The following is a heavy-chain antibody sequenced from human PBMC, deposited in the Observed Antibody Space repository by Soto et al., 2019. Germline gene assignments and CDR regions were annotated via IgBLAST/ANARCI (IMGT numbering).Heavy chain of an antibody. Sequence: GGSLRLSCAASGFTFSSYAMSWVRQAPGKGLEWVSAISGSGGSTYYADSVKGRFTISRDNSKNTLYLQMNSLRAEDTAVYYCAKVYYYYDSSGYPHFDYWGQGTLVTVSS. CDR3: AKVYYYYDSSGYPHFDY. V-gene: IGHV3-23*01. J-gene: IGHJ4*02. CDR1: GFTFSSYA. D-gene: IGHD3-22*01. CDR2: ISGSGGST.